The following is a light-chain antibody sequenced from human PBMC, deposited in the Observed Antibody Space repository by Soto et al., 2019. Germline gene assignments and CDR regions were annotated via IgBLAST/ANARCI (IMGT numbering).Light chain of an antibody. CDR2: GAP. V-gene: IGKV3-20*01. J-gene: IGKJ1*01. CDR1: QSVSSN. CDR3: QQYGSSPWT. Sequence: QSPATLSVSTGERATLSCRASQSVSSNLAWYQQKPGQAPRLLIYGAPTRATGIPDRFSGSGSGTDFTLTISRLEPEDFAVYYCQQYGSSPWTFGQGTKVDIK.